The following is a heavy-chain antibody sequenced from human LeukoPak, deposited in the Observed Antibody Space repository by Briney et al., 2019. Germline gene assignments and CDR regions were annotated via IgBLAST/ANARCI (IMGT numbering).Heavy chain of an antibody. D-gene: IGHD3-10*01. CDR1: GFTFSGYW. V-gene: IGHV3-74*01. J-gene: IGHJ4*02. CDR3: ASGRGVSSDY. CDR2: INSDDSSR. Sequence: GGSLRLSCAASGFTFSGYWMHWVRQAPGKGLVWVSRINSDDSSRSYADSVKGRFTISRDNAKNTLYLQMNSLRAEDTAVYYCASGRGVSSDYWGQGTLATVSS.